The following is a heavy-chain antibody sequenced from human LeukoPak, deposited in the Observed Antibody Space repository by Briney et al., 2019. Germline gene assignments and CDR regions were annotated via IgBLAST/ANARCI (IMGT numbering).Heavy chain of an antibody. CDR3: ASHWGGSSFLWYFDY. J-gene: IGHJ4*02. V-gene: IGHV4-39*01. CDR2: IYYSGST. CDR1: GGSISSSSYY. D-gene: IGHD6-6*01. Sequence: PSETLSLTCTVPGGSISSSSYYWGWIRQPTGKGLEWIGSIYYSGSTYYNPSLKSRVTISVDTSKNQFSLKLSSVTAADTAVYYCASHWGGSSFLWYFDYWGQGTLVTVSS.